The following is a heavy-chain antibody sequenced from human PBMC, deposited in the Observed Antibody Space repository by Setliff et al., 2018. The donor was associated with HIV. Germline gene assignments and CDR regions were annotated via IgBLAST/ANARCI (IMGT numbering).Heavy chain of an antibody. Sequence: ASVKVSCKASGYSFSNYAMNWVRQAPGQGLEWMGWININTGNPTYAQGFTGRFVFSLDTSVSTAYLQISSLKAEDTAVYYCARGPFLWLHSSYFDYWGQGTLVTVSS. CDR2: ININTGNP. J-gene: IGHJ4*02. CDR3: ARGPFLWLHSSYFDY. V-gene: IGHV7-4-1*02. D-gene: IGHD5-12*01. CDR1: GYSFSNYA.